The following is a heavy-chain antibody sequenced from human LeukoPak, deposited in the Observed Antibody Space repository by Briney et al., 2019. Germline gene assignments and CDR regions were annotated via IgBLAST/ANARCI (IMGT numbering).Heavy chain of an antibody. Sequence: GGSLRLSCAVSGFTFSDYAMHWVRQAPGKGLEWVALLQYDGNNKYYVDSVKGRFTISRDISKNTLYPQMNSLRPDDTAVYYCAKDSKHYSMDVWGQGTTVTVS. D-gene: IGHD2/OR15-2a*01. CDR2: LQYDGNNK. CDR1: GFTFSDYA. V-gene: IGHV3-30*02. CDR3: AKDSKHYSMDV. J-gene: IGHJ6*02.